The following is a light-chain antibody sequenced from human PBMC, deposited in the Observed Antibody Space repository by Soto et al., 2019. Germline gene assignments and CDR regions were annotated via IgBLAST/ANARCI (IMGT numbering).Light chain of an antibody. CDR1: QGISSA. V-gene: IGKV1D-13*01. Sequence: AIQLTQSPSSLSASVGDRVTTTCRASQGISSALAWYQQKPGKAPKLLIYDASSLESGVPSRFSGSGSGTDFTLTISSLQPEDFATYYCQQFNNYPSFGGGTKVEIK. CDR2: DAS. J-gene: IGKJ4*01. CDR3: QQFNNYPS.